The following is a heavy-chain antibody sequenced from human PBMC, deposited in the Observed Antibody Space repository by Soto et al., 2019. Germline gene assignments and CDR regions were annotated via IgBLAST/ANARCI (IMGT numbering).Heavy chain of an antibody. J-gene: IGHJ4*02. V-gene: IGHV3-23*01. CDR3: AKDHCSGGSCYSFDY. CDR2: ISGSGGST. Sequence: GGSLRLSCAASGLNVSYNYMSWVRQAPGKGLEWVSAISGSGGSTYYADSVKGRFTISRDNSKNTLYLQMNSLRAEDTAVYYCAKDHCSGGSCYSFDYWGQGTLVTVSS. CDR1: GLNVSYNY. D-gene: IGHD2-15*01.